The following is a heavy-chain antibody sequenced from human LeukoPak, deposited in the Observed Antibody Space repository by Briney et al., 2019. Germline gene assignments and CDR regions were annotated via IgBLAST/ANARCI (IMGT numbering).Heavy chain of an antibody. CDR2: IYHSGST. Sequence: SETLSLTCTVSGYSISSGYYWGWIRQPPGKGLEWIGSIYHSGSTYYNPSLKSRVTISVDTSKNQFSLKLSSVTAADTVVYYCLAAAGYGPNNWFDPCGQGTLVTVSS. J-gene: IGHJ5*02. V-gene: IGHV4-38-2*02. CDR3: LAAAGYGPNNWFDP. CDR1: GYSISSGYY. D-gene: IGHD6-13*01.